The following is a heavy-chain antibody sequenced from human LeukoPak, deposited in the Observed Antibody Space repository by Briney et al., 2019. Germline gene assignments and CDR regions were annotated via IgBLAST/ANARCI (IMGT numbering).Heavy chain of an antibody. V-gene: IGHV3-48*03. D-gene: IGHD3-22*01. J-gene: IGHJ3*02. CDR2: ISSSGSTI. Sequence: GGSLRLSCSACGFTFSSYEMNWVRQAPGKGLEWVSYISSSGSTIYYADSVKGRFTISRDNAKNSLYLQMNSLRAEDTAVYYCARAARMISDAFDIWGQGTMVTVSS. CDR3: ARAARMISDAFDI. CDR1: GFTFSSYE.